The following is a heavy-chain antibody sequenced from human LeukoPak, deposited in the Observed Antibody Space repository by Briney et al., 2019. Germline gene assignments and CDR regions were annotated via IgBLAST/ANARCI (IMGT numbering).Heavy chain of an antibody. CDR1: GASINSYY. V-gene: IGHV4-59*01. D-gene: IGHD1-1*01. Sequence: SETLSLTCSVSGASINSYYWNWIRQPPGKELEWIGYISYRGSTNYNPSLKSRVTVSLDMSTNQVSLKLRSVSAADTAVYFCAREDQDNGFDIWGPGTMVTVSS. CDR2: ISYRGST. J-gene: IGHJ3*02. CDR3: AREDQDNGFDI.